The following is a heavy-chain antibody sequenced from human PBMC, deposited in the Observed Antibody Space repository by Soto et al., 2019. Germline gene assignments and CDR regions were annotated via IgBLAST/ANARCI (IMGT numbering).Heavy chain of an antibody. Sequence: PGGSLRLSCAASGFTFSSYAMHWVRQAPGKGLEWVAVISYDGSNKYYADSVKGRFTISRDNSKNTLYLQMNSLRAEDTAVFYFARDSGGLWFGELWYYFDYWGQGTLVTVSS. D-gene: IGHD3-10*01. J-gene: IGHJ4*02. CDR1: GFTFSSYA. CDR3: ARDSGGLWFGELWYYFDY. CDR2: ISYDGSNK. V-gene: IGHV3-30-3*01.